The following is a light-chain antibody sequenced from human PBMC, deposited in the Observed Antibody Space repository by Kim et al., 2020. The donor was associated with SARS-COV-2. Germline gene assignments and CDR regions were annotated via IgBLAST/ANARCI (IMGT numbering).Light chain of an antibody. CDR1: QSVSSSY. CDR2: GAS. V-gene: IGKV3-20*01. J-gene: IGKJ4*01. CDR3: QQYGSSPLT. Sequence: EIVLTQSPGTLSLSPGERATLSCRASQSVSSSYLAWYQQKPGQAPRLLIYGASSRATGIPDRFSGSGSGTDFTLTISRLEPEDFAVYYCQQYGSSPLTFGGGTNLENK.